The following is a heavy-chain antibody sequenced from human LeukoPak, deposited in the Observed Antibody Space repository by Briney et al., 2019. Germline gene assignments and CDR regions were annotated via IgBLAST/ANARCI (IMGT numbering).Heavy chain of an antibody. Sequence: GGSLRLSCAASGFTVDSNYLSWVRQAPGKGLEWVSTIYTGGNTYYAASVKGRFTISRDFSKNTLYLQMNSLRAEDTAVYYCAKVIGDIVLMVYANPNPDYYYYGMDVWGQGTTVTVSS. D-gene: IGHD2-8*01. V-gene: IGHV3-53*05. J-gene: IGHJ6*02. CDR2: IYTGGNT. CDR3: AKVIGDIVLMVYANPNPDYYYYGMDV. CDR1: GFTVDSNY.